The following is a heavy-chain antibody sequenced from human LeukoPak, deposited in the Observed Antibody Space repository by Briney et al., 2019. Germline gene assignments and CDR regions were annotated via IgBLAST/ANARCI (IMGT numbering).Heavy chain of an antibody. D-gene: IGHD5-24*01. J-gene: IGHJ4*02. CDR2: LYYSGSI. CDR1: ADSISGNY. V-gene: IGHV4-59*08. Sequence: SETLSLTCTVSADSISGNYWTWIRQPPGKVLVDIGYLYYSGSINYNASLQRRVTISVATSNNQFSLQLSSVTAAHTAVYYFARLGDGDNLRYFDYCGQGTLVTVSS. CDR3: ARLGDGDNLRYFDY.